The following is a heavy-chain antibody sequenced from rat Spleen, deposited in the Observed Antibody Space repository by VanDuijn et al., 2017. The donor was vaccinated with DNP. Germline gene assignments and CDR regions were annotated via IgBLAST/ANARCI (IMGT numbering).Heavy chain of an antibody. D-gene: IGHD1-6*01. V-gene: IGHV3-1*01. CDR1: GYSITSNY. CDR2: ISYSGST. Sequence: EVQLQESGPGLVKPSQSLSLTCSVTGYSITSNYWGWIRKFPGNKMEWMGHISYSGSTSYNPSLKSRISITRDTSKNQFFLQLNSVTTEDTATYYCARSSSILDYFNYWGQGVMVTVSS. J-gene: IGHJ2*01. CDR3: ARSSSILDYFNY.